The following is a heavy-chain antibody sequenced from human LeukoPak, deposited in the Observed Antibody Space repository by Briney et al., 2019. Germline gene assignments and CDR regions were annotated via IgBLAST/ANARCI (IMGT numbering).Heavy chain of an antibody. CDR1: GFTFSSYW. CDR3: ARDDGGDLDY. Sequence: GGSLRLSCAASGFTFSSYWMTWVRQAPGKGPEWVANIMQYGSQENYVDSVKGRFTISRDDAKNSLYLQMNSLRAEDTALYYCARDDGGDLDYWGQGTLVTVS. CDR2: IMQYGSQE. V-gene: IGHV3-7*04. J-gene: IGHJ4*02. D-gene: IGHD2-21*02.